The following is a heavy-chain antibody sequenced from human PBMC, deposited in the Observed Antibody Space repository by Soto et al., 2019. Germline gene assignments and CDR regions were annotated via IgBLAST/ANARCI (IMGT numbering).Heavy chain of an antibody. V-gene: IGHV3-23*01. CDR2: ISGSGGST. Sequence: EVQLLESGGGLVQPGGSLRLSCAASGFTFSSYAMSWVRQAPGKGLEWVSAISGSGGSTYYADPVKGRFTISRDNSKNTLYLQMNSLRAEDTALYYCAKDNGPPGTSDWYFDFWGRGTLVSVSS. D-gene: IGHD2-8*01. CDR1: GFTFSSYA. J-gene: IGHJ2*01. CDR3: AKDNGPPGTSDWYFDF.